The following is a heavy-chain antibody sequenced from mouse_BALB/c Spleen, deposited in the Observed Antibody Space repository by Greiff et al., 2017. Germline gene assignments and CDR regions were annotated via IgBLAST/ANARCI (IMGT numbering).Heavy chain of an antibody. V-gene: IGHV5-17*02. CDR1: GFTFSSFG. J-gene: IGHJ2*01. CDR3: ARGDDYGFDY. Sequence: EVNLVESGGGLVQPGGSRKLSCAASGFTFSSFGMHWVRQAPEKGLEWVAYISSGSSTIYYADTVKGRFTISRDNPKNTLFLQMTSLRSEDTAMYYCARGDDYGFDYWGQGTTLTVSS. D-gene: IGHD2-4*01. CDR2: ISSGSSTI.